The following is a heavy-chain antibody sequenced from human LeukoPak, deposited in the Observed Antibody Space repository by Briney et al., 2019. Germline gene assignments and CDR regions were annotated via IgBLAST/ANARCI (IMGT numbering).Heavy chain of an antibody. CDR3: ARELVVVAAPDAFDI. Sequence: PAGGSLRLSCAASGFTFSSYAMHWVRQAPGKGLEWVAVISYDGSNKYYADSVKGRFTISRDNSKNTLYLQMNSLRAEDTAVYYCARELVVVAAPDAFDIWGQGTMVTVSS. CDR2: ISYDGSNK. D-gene: IGHD2-15*01. CDR1: GFTFSSYA. V-gene: IGHV3-30*04. J-gene: IGHJ3*02.